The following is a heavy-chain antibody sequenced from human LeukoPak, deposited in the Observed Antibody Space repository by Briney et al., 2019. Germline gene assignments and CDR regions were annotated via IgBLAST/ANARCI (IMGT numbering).Heavy chain of an antibody. CDR2: IYTSGST. J-gene: IGHJ6*02. V-gene: IGHV4-31*03. CDR3: ARWVGTITPYYYGMGV. Sequence: PSETLSLTCTVSGGSISSGDYYWNGIRQHPGKGLEGIGYIYTSGSTYYNPSLKSRVTISIDTSKNQFSLKLTSVTAADTAVYYCARWVGTITPYYYGMGVWGQGTTVTVSS. CDR1: GGSISSGDYY. D-gene: IGHD5-24*01.